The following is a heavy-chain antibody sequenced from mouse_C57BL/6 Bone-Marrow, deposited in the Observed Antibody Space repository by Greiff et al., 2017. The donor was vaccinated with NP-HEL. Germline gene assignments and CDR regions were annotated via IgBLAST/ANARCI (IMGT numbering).Heavy chain of an antibody. CDR2: IYPGDGDT. D-gene: IGHD1-2*01. J-gene: IGHJ1*03. CDR3: AKTHYDGYWYFDV. CDR1: GYAFSSYW. Sequence: VQLQQSGAELVKPGASVKISCKASGYAFSSYWMNWVKQRPGKGLEWIGQIYPGDGDTNYNGKFKGKATLTADKSSSTAYMQLSSLTSEDSAVYFCAKTHYDGYWYFDVWGTGTTVTVSS. V-gene: IGHV1-80*01.